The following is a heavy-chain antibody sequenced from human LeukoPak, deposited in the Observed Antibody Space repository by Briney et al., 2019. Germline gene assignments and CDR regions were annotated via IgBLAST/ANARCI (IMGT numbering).Heavy chain of an antibody. CDR3: TRAVAAATFHY. D-gene: IGHD1-26*01. Sequence: GASVKVSCKLSGDNFTTSAVTWVRQAPGQGLEWMGRLTPIFGTPAYAQRFQGRVTITADKSTTTAYMELSGLKSDDTAVYYCTRAVAAATFHYWGQGALVIVSP. CDR2: LTPIFGTP. V-gene: IGHV1-69*06. J-gene: IGHJ4*02. CDR1: GDNFTTSA.